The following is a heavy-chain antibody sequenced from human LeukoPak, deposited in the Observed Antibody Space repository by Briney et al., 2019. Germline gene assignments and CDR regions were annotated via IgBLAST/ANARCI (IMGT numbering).Heavy chain of an antibody. J-gene: IGHJ1*01. D-gene: IGHD1/OR15-1a*01. CDR2: VSYDGSNK. Sequence: GGSLRLSCAASGFTFSSYAMHWVRQAPGKGLEWVAVVSYDGSNKYYADSVKGRFTISRDNSKNTLYLQMNSLRAEDTAVYYCASKQFEHWGREPWSPSPQ. CDR3: ASKQFEH. V-gene: IGHV3-30-3*01. CDR1: GFTFSSYA.